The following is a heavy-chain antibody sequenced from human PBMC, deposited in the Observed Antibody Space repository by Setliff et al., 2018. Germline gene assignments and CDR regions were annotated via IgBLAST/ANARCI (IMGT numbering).Heavy chain of an antibody. D-gene: IGHD6-19*01. V-gene: IGHV4-59*08. CDR3: ARASSGWYSAYYYYMDV. J-gene: IGHJ6*03. CDR2: VYYSGTT. CDR1: GGSISTYY. Sequence: SETLSLTCTVSGGSISTYYWSWIRQPPGKGLEFIGYVYYSGTTNYDPSLKSRVTISLDTSKNQFSLNLTSVTAADTAVYYCARASSGWYSAYYYYMDVWGKGTTVTVSS.